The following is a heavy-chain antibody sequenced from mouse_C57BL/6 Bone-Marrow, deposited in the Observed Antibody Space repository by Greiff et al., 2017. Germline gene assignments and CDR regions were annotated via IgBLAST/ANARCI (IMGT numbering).Heavy chain of an antibody. CDR2: ISDGGSYT. CDR1: GFNFSSYA. J-gene: IGHJ4*01. D-gene: IGHD2-1*01. V-gene: IGHV5-4*01. Sequence: EVKLVESGGGLVKPGGSLKLSCAASGFNFSSYAMSWVRQTPEKRLEWVATISDGGSYTYYPDNVKGRFTISRDNAKNNLYLQMSHLKSEDTAMYYCARDTKLPYYYAMDYWGQGTSVTVSS. CDR3: ARDTKLPYYYAMDY.